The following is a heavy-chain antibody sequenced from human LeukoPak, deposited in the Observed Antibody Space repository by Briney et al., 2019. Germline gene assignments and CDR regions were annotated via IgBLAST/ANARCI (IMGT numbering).Heavy chain of an antibody. V-gene: IGHV3-7*04. CDR3: ARGDAFSGDH. Sequence: PGGSLRLSCAAFGFPFRNFWMSWVRQAPGRGLEWGANIHPEGNEKYQVESVKGRFTISRDNAKSSLFLQMNGLRAEDTAVYYCARGDAFSGDHWGQGTLVTVSS. CDR1: GFPFRNFW. CDR2: IHPEGNEK. J-gene: IGHJ4*02.